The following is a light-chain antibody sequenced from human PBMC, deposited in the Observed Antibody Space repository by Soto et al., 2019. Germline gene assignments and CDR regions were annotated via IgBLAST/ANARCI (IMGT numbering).Light chain of an antibody. Sequence: DIQMTQSPSTLSASVGDRVTITCRASQSISSWLAWNQQKPGKAPNLLIYKASTLERGVPSRFSGSGSGTEFTLTISSLQSDDFATYYCQQYDNFSWTFGQGTKVEI. CDR3: QQYDNFSWT. J-gene: IGKJ1*01. V-gene: IGKV1-5*03. CDR1: QSISSW. CDR2: KAS.